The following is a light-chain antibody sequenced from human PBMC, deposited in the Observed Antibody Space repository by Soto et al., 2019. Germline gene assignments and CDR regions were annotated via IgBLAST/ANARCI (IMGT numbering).Light chain of an antibody. V-gene: IGKV3-15*01. J-gene: IGKJ4*01. CDR2: DTS. CDR1: QSVGST. CDR3: QRFNRWPLS. Sequence: EIVLTQSPAALSVSPGERATLSCWASQSVGSTLNWYQQKPGQAPRLLIYDTSIRATGIPARFSGSGSGTEFTLTIASLQSEGFGVYSCQRFNRWPLSFGGGTKVEI.